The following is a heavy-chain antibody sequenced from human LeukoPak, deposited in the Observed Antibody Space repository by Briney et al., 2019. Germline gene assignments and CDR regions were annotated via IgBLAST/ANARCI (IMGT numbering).Heavy chain of an antibody. CDR1: GGSISSSSYY. V-gene: IGHV4-39*01. D-gene: IGHD6-19*01. CDR2: IYYSGST. CDR3: ARRSSGWFYFDY. Sequence: SETLSLTCTVSGGSISSSSYYWGWIRQPPGKELEWIGSIYYSGSTYYNPSLKSRVTISVDTSKNQFSLKLISVTAADTAVYYCARRSSGWFYFDYWGQGTLVTVSS. J-gene: IGHJ4*02.